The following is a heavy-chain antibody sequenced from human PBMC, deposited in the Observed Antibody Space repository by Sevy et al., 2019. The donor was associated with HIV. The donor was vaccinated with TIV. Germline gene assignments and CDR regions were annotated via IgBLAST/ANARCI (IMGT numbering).Heavy chain of an antibody. Sequence: SETLSLTCTVSGGSISSGGYYWSWIRQHPGKGLEGIGYIYYSGSTYYNPSLKSRVTISLGTSKNQFSLKLSSVTTADTAVYYCARVLGPDYGDHVFFYFDYWGQGTLVTVSS. CDR1: GGSISSGGYY. CDR2: IYYSGST. CDR3: ARVLGPDYGDHVFFYFDY. J-gene: IGHJ4*02. D-gene: IGHD4-17*01. V-gene: IGHV4-31*03.